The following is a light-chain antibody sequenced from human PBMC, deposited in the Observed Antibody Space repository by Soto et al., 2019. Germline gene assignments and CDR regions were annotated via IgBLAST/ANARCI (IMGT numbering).Light chain of an antibody. Sequence: DIVSTQCPGSLSLSPGERATLTCWARQSVSSSYLAWYQQKPGQAPRLLIYDASSRATGIPDRFSGSGSGTDFTLTISRLEPEDFAMYYCQQYGSSSITFGQGTRLEIK. CDR1: QSVSSSY. CDR3: QQYGSSSIT. V-gene: IGKV3-20*01. CDR2: DAS. J-gene: IGKJ5*01.